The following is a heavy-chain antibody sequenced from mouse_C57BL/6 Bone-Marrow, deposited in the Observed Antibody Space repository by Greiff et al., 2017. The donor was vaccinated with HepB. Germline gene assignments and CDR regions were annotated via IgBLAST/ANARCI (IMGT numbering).Heavy chain of an antibody. J-gene: IGHJ1*03. V-gene: IGHV1-76*01. CDR3: ARPEPGDFDV. CDR1: GYTFPDYY. CDR2: IYPGSGNT. Sequence: VKLVESGAELVRPGASVKLSCKASGYTFPDYYINWVKQRPGQGLEWIARIYPGSGNTNYNEKFKGKATLTAAKSSSTAYMQLSSLTAEDSAVYFCARPEPGDFDVWGTGTTVTVSS.